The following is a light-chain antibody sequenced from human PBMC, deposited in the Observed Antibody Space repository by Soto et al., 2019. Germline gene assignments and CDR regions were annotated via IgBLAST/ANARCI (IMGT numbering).Light chain of an antibody. Sequence: DIVMTQSPDSLAVSLGERATINCKSSQSVLYNSNNKNYLAWYQQKPGKPPKLXIYDASRLQRGVPSRFSGRGSGTDFTLTISSLQPEDFASYYCQQSYSTPHTFGQGTRLEIK. J-gene: IGKJ5*01. CDR1: QSVLYNSNNKNY. V-gene: IGKV4-1*01. CDR3: QQSYSTPHT. CDR2: DAS.